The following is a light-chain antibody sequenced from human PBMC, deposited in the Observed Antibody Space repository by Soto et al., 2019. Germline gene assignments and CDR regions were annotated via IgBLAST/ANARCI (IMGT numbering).Light chain of an antibody. CDR1: QSISKY. CDR3: QQSHSKPLT. Sequence: DIQMTQSPSSLSASVGDRVTITCRASQSISKYVNWYQRKPGKAPTVLIHAASSLQSGVPSRFSGSGSGTDFFLTISSLQPEDFAVYYCQQSHSKPLTFGGGTKVDIK. CDR2: AAS. V-gene: IGKV1-39*01. J-gene: IGKJ4*01.